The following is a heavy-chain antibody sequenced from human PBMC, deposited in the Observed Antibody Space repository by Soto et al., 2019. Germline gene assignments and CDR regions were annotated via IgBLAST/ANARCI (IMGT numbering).Heavy chain of an antibody. J-gene: IGHJ5*01. V-gene: IGHV4-30-2*01. Sequence: PSETLSLSCAVSGGSISRGGYSWSLIRQPPGKGLEWIGYIYHSGSTYYNPSLKSRATISVDRSKNQFSLKLSSVTAADTAVYYCERLGAYHQPLDSWGRGSLVTVS. D-gene: IGHD3-16*01. CDR2: IYHSGST. CDR3: ERLGAYHQPLDS. CDR1: GGSISRGGYS.